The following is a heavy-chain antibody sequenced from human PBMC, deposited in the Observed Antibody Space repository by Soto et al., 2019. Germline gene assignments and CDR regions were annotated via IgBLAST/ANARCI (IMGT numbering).Heavy chain of an antibody. Sequence: GGSLRLSCAASGFTVSSNYMSWVRQAPGKGLEWVSVIYSGGSTYYADSVKGRFTISRDNSKNTLYLQMNSLRAEDTAVYYCAMTIVVVVAATGGYDYWGQGTLVTVSS. CDR1: GFTVSSNY. V-gene: IGHV3-53*01. CDR2: IYSGGST. J-gene: IGHJ4*02. CDR3: AMTIVVVVAATGGYDY. D-gene: IGHD2-15*01.